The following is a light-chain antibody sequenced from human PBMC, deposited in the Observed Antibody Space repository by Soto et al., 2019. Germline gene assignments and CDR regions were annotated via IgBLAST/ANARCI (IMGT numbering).Light chain of an antibody. J-gene: IGKJ5*01. V-gene: IGKV3-20*01. CDR1: QSVSSSY. Sequence: EIVMTQSPATLSVSPGERATLSCRASQSVSSSYLAWYQQKPGQAPRLLIYGASSRATGIPDRFSGSGSGTDFTLTISRLGPEDFAVYYCQQYGSSITFGQGTRLEIK. CDR3: QQYGSSIT. CDR2: GAS.